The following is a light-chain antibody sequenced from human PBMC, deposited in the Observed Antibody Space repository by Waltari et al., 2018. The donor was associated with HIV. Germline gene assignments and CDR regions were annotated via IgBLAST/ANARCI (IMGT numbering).Light chain of an antibody. Sequence: QSVLTQPPSVSGAPGPRVTISCTRSSSNIGAGYDVHWSQQLPGTAPKLLIYVNSNRPSGVPDRFSGSKSGTSASLAITGLQAEDEADYYCQSYDSSLSGYHVVFGGGTKLTVL. CDR1: SSNIGAGYD. J-gene: IGLJ2*01. CDR3: QSYDSSLSGYHVV. V-gene: IGLV1-40*01. CDR2: VNS.